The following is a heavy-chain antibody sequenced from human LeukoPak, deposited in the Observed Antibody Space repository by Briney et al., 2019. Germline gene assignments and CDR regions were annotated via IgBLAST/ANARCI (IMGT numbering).Heavy chain of an antibody. CDR2: IYYSGST. D-gene: IGHD1-26*01. CDR3: ARELVGAAFDY. V-gene: IGHV4-59*01. J-gene: IGHJ4*02. Sequence: PSETLPLICTVSGGSISSCYWSWIRQPPGKGLEWIGYIYYSGSTNYNPSLKSRVTVSVDTSKTQFSLKLSSVTAADTAVYYVARELVGAAFDYWGQGTLVTVSS. CDR1: GGSISSCY.